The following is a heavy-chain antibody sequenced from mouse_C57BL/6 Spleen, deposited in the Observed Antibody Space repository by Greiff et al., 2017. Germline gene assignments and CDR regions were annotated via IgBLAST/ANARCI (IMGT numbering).Heavy chain of an antibody. CDR2: INPSSGYP. V-gene: IGHV1-4*01. D-gene: IGHD3-1*01. J-gene: IGHJ1*03. CDR3: ARGGLIRYFDV. Sequence: QVQLQQSGAELARPGASVKMSCKPSGYTFTSYTMHWVKQRPGLGLEWIGYINPSSGYPKYNQKFKDKATLTADKSSSTAYMQLSSLTSEDSAVYYCARGGLIRYFDVWGTGTTVTVSS. CDR1: GYTFTSYT.